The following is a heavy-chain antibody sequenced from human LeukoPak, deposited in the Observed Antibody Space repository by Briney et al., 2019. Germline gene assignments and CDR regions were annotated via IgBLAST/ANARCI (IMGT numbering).Heavy chain of an antibody. D-gene: IGHD1-26*01. V-gene: IGHV3-7*01. CDR2: IKQDGSEK. CDR1: GFTFSSYW. CDR3: ARGSIVGARGLGDY. J-gene: IGHJ4*02. Sequence: GGSLRLSCAASGFTFSSYWMSWVRQAPGKGLEWVANIKQDGSEKYYVDSVEGRFTISRDNAKNSLYLQMNSLRPEDTAVYYCARGSIVGARGLGDYWGQGTLVTVSS.